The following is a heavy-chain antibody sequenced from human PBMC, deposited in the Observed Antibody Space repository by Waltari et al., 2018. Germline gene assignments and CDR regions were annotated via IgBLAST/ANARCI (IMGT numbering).Heavy chain of an antibody. V-gene: IGHV3-7*01. Sequence: EVQLVESGGGLVQPGGSLRLSCAASGFTFSTYWMSWVRQAPGKGLEWVANINQDGSDKYYVDSVQGRFTISRDNAKNSLYLQMNSLRPEDTAVYYCARYDLGPYYYYGMDVWGQGTTVTASS. CDR1: GFTFSTYW. CDR2: INQDGSDK. D-gene: IGHD7-27*01. CDR3: ARYDLGPYYYYGMDV. J-gene: IGHJ6*02.